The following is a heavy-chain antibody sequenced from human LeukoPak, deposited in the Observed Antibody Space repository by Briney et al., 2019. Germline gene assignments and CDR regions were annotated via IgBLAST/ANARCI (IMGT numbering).Heavy chain of an antibody. CDR3: ATETIGRHYDY. CDR2: IGPTGTDR. V-gene: IGHV3-21*01. Sequence: GGSLRLSCAASGFTFSSCGFNWVRQAPGKGLEGVSSIGPTGTDRYYADTVRGRFTISRDNAKNSMYLQMDSLRDEDTAVYYCATETIGRHYDYWGQGTLLTVSS. J-gene: IGHJ4*02. D-gene: IGHD1-14*01. CDR1: GFTFSSCG.